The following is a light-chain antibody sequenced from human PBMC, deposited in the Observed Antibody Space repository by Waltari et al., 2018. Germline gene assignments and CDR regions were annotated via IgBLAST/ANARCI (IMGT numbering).Light chain of an antibody. Sequence: QSALPQPPSASGSPGQSVTISCTGTSSDGGGSNDVSWYQQHPGKAPKLMIYEVSKRPSGVPDRFSGSKSGNTASLTVSGLQAEDEADYYCSSYAGSNNYVFGTGTKVTVL. CDR3: SSYAGSNNYV. J-gene: IGLJ1*01. CDR2: EVS. V-gene: IGLV2-8*01. CDR1: SSDGGGSND.